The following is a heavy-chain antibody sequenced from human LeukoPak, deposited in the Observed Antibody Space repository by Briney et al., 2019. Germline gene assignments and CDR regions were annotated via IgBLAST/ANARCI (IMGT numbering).Heavy chain of an antibody. D-gene: IGHD5-24*01. CDR2: IKQDGSEK. Sequence: GGSLRLSCAASGFTFRNYWMGWVRQAPGKGLEWVANIKQDGSEKYYVDSVKGRFTISRDNAKNSLYLQMYSLRAEDTAVYYCAAIEMATIWADYWGQGTLVTVSS. V-gene: IGHV3-7*01. CDR1: GFTFRNYW. J-gene: IGHJ4*02. CDR3: AAIEMATIWADY.